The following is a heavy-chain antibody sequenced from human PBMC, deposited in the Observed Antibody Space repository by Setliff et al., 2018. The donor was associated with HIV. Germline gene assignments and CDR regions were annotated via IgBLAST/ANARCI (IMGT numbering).Heavy chain of an antibody. CDR2: IITILGIP. J-gene: IGHJ4*02. CDR1: GDTFNSYT. V-gene: IGHV1-69*10. Sequence: ASVKVSCKASGDTFNSYTFTWVRQAPGQGPEWMGGIITILGIPNYAPKFQHRVTISADESTKTIYMELSSLRSEDTAVYYCARVGPAMIVTPGLYYFDYWGQGTLVTVSS. CDR3: ARVGPAMIVTPGLYYFDY. D-gene: IGHD3-22*01.